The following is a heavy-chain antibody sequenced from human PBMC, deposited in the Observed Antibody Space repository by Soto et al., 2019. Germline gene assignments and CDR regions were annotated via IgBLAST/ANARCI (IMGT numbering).Heavy chain of an antibody. D-gene: IGHD2-8*01. CDR3: ARGGDGPAAYCTTMKCRAFDF. Sequence: QVQLQQWGAGLLEPSETLSLSCAVYGGSLTTYFWTWIRQAPGKGLEWIGESSHTGTINANPSLNGQVAISVDTSKNQFHLTLTSLGAADTAVYYCARGGDGPAAYCTTMKCRAFDFWGQGTMVSVSS. V-gene: IGHV4-34*02. J-gene: IGHJ3*01. CDR1: GGSLTTYF. CDR2: SSHTGTI.